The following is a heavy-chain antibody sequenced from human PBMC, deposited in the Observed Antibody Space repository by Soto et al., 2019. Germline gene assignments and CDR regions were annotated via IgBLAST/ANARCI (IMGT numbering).Heavy chain of an antibody. CDR1: GASISSSY. V-gene: IGHV4-59*01. J-gene: IGHJ3*02. CDR2: VYYSGST. CDR3: ARGYYDSSGEYNTFDI. Sequence: QVQLQESGPGLVKPSETLSLTCTVSGASISSSYWSWIPQSPEKGLVWIGYVYYSGSTNYNPSLKNRVTISVDTSKNQFALKLNSVTAADTAVYYCARGYYDSSGEYNTFDIWGQGRMVTFSS. D-gene: IGHD3-22*01.